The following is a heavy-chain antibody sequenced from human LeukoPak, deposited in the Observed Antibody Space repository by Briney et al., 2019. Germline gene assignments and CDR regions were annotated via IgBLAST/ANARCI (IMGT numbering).Heavy chain of an antibody. CDR3: ATTPEWGAYYFDY. Sequence: GGSLRLSCAASGFTFSSYAMHWVRQAPGKGLEWVAVISYDGSNKCYADSVKGRFTISRDNSKNTLYLQMNSLRAEDTAVYYCATTPEWGAYYFDYWGQGTLVTVSS. CDR2: ISYDGSNK. CDR1: GFTFSSYA. J-gene: IGHJ4*02. V-gene: IGHV3-30*01. D-gene: IGHD3-16*01.